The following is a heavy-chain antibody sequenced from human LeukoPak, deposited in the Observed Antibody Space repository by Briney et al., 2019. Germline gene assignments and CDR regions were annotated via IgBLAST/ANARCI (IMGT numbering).Heavy chain of an antibody. Sequence: SETLSLTCTVSGGSISSYYWSWTRQPPGKGLEWIGYIYYSGSTNYNPSLKSRVTISVDTSKNQFSLELSSVTAADTAVYYCARDQIYGSGSHRYYYGMDVWGKGTTVTVSS. CDR1: GGSISSYY. J-gene: IGHJ6*04. CDR3: ARDQIYGSGSHRYYYGMDV. V-gene: IGHV4-59*01. D-gene: IGHD3-10*01. CDR2: IYYSGST.